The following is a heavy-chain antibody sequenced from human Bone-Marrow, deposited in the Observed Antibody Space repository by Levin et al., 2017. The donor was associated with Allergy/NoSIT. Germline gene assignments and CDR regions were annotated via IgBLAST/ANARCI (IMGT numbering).Heavy chain of an antibody. D-gene: IGHD1-14*01. CDR1: GDRLSSNSVA. J-gene: IGHJ2*01. CDR3: ASLNHELRDLDV. V-gene: IGHV6-1*01. CDR2: TYYRSKWYN. Sequence: SQTLSLTCAISGDRLSSNSVAWNWIRQSPSRGLEWLGRTYYRSKWYNDYAVSVKSRITINPDTSKNQFSLQLNSVTPEDTAVYYCASLNHELRDLDVWGRGSLVTGSA.